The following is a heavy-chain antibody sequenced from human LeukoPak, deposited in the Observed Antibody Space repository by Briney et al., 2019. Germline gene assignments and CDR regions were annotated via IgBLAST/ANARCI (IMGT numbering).Heavy chain of an antibody. Sequence: PGGSLRLSCAASGFTFSSYSMNWVRQAPGKGLEWVSYISSSSSTIYYADSVKGRFTISRDNAKNSLYLQMNSLRAEDTAVYYCARVHAQTTGAPFDYWGQGTLVTVSS. CDR3: ARVHAQTTGAPFDY. CDR2: ISSSSSTI. J-gene: IGHJ4*02. V-gene: IGHV3-48*01. D-gene: IGHD4-17*01. CDR1: GFTFSSYS.